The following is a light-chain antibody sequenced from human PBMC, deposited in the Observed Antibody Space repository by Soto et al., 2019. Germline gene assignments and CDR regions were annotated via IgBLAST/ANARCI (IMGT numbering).Light chain of an antibody. CDR3: AAWDDSLNGVV. J-gene: IGLJ2*01. V-gene: IGLV1-44*01. Sequence: QSVLTQPPSASGTPGQRVTISCSGSSSNIGSNTVNWYQQLPGTAPKLLIYSNNQLPSGVPDRFSGSKSRTSASLAISGLQFEDEADYYCAAWDDSLNGVVFGGGTKLTVL. CDR2: SNN. CDR1: SSNIGSNT.